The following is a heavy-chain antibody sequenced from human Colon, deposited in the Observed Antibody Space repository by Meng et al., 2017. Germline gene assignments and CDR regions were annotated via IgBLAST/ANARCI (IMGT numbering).Heavy chain of an antibody. J-gene: IGHJ5*02. CDR1: GGSISSGDYY. V-gene: IGHV4-30-4*01. CDR3: ARSYSNGWHH. CDR2: IYYSGST. D-gene: IGHD6-19*01. Sequence: QVQLQESGPGLVKPSQTLSLTCTVSGGSISSGDYYWSWIRQPPGKGLEWSGYIYYSGSTYYNPSLMSRVTISVDTYQSQFSLTLSSVTAAATAVYYCARSYSNGWHHWGQGTLVTVSS.